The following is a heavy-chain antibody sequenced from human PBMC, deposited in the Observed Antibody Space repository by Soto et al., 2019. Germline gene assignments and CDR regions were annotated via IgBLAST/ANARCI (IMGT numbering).Heavy chain of an antibody. V-gene: IGHV1-2*02. CDR1: GYTFTGYY. J-gene: IGHJ6*02. D-gene: IGHD5-18*01. Sequence: ASVKVSCKASGYTFTGYYMHWVRQAPGQGPEWMGWINPNSGGTNYAQKFQGRVTMTRDTSISTAYMELSRLRSDDTAVYYCARDGDPSYGDYYYGMDVWGQGTTVTVSS. CDR2: INPNSGGT. CDR3: ARDGDPSYGDYYYGMDV.